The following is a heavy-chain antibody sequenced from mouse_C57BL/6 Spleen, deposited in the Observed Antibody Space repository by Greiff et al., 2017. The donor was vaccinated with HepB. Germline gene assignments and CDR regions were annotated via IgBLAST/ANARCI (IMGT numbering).Heavy chain of an antibody. CDR2: IYPGSGST. Sequence: QVQLQQSGAELVKPGASVKMSCKASGYTFTSYWITWVKQRPGQGLEWIGDIYPGSGSTNYNEKFKSKATLTVDTSSSTAYMQLSSLTSEDSAVYYCAVYYDYDGSYAMDYWGQGTSVTVSS. CDR3: AVYYDYDGSYAMDY. CDR1: GYTFTSYW. J-gene: IGHJ4*01. V-gene: IGHV1-55*01. D-gene: IGHD2-4*01.